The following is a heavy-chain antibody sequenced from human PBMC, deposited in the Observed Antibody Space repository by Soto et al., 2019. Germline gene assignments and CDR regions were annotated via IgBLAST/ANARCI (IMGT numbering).Heavy chain of an antibody. J-gene: IGHJ6*02. CDR3: ARPRGVNWNYGGYYYYYGMDV. Sequence: GGSLRLSCAASGFTFSIYAMNWVRQAPGKGLEWVSTISTSGGTTYYADSVKGRFTISRDNSKNTLHLQMNSLRAEDTAVYYCARPRGVNWNYGGYYYYYGMDVWGQGTTVTVSS. D-gene: IGHD1-7*01. V-gene: IGHV3-23*01. CDR2: ISTSGGTT. CDR1: GFTFSIYA.